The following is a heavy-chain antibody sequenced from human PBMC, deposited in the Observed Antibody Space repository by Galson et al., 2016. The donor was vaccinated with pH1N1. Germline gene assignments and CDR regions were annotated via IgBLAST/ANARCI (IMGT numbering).Heavy chain of an antibody. CDR2: IYAGGAT. CDR3: ARERANYPDHSFDI. Sequence: SLRLSCAASGFTVSDSYMNWVRRAPGKGLEWVSVIYAGGATHYADSVKGRFTISRDTSKKTMYLQMNSLRVDDTAVYYCARERANYPDHSFDIWGQGTMVTGSS. CDR1: GFTVSDSY. D-gene: IGHD4/OR15-4a*01. J-gene: IGHJ3*02. V-gene: IGHV3-53*01.